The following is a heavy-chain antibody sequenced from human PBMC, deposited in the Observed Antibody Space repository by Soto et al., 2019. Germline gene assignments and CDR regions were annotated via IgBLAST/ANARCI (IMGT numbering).Heavy chain of an antibody. V-gene: IGHV4-59*01. J-gene: IGHJ6*02. Sequence: QVQLLESGPGLLKPSETLSLTCSVSGGSMSPFYWSWIRQSPRKGLEWIGYIYYSGNTNYNPSLKSRVTSSVDTSEDQLSLRLSSVTAADSAVYYCARGVYDYWSGYYAGSGLDVWGQGTTVIVSS. CDR2: IYYSGNT. CDR3: ARGVYDYWSGYYAGSGLDV. D-gene: IGHD3-3*01. CDR1: GGSMSPFY.